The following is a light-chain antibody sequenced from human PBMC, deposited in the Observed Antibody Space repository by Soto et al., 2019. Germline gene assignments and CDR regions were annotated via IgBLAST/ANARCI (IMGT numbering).Light chain of an antibody. CDR1: QGISSY. CDR2: AAS. Sequence: AIRMTQSPSSLSASTGDRVTITCRASQGISSYLAWYQQKPGKAPKLLIYAASTLQSGVPSRFSGSGSGTDFTFTISSLQPEDIATYYCQQCDKLPLTFGGGTRLEIK. V-gene: IGKV1-8*01. CDR3: QQCDKLPLT. J-gene: IGKJ5*01.